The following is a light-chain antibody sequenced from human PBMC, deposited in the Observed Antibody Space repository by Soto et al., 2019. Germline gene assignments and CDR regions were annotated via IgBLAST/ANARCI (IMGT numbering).Light chain of an antibody. CDR2: AAS. CDR1: QSIRSY. CDR3: QQSYRTPIT. J-gene: IGKJ5*01. V-gene: IGKV1-39*01. Sequence: IRMTQSPSSFSASTRERVTIPCRASQSIRSYVNWYKQNPGKAPKLLSYAASSLQRGVPSRCSGSGSGTDFTLTISSLTPEAFETYYCQQSYRTPITFGQGTRLEIK.